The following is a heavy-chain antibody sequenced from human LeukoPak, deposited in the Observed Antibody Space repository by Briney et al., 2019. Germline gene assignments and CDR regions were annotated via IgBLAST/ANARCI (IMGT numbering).Heavy chain of an antibody. J-gene: IGHJ4*02. Sequence: GGSLRLSCAASGFTVSSNYMGWVRQAPGKGLEWVSVIYSGGSTYYADSVKGRFTISRDNSKNTLYLQMNSLRAEDTAVYYCARGSATVTHDYWGQGTLVTVSS. CDR2: IYSGGST. CDR1: GFTVSSNY. V-gene: IGHV3-53*01. D-gene: IGHD4-17*01. CDR3: ARGSATVTHDY.